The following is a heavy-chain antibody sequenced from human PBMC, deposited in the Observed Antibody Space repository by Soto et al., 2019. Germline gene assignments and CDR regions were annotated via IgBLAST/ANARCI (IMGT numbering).Heavy chain of an antibody. V-gene: IGHV1-2*02. CDR1: GYTFTGYY. CDR3: ARLAGITMVRGDAFDI. CDR2: INPNSGGT. D-gene: IGHD3-10*01. J-gene: IGHJ3*02. Sequence: ASVKVSCKASGYTFTGYYMHWVRQAPGQGLEWMGWINPNSGGTNYAQKFQGRVTMTRDTSISTAYMELSRLRSDDTAVYDCARLAGITMVRGDAFDIWGQGTMVTVSS.